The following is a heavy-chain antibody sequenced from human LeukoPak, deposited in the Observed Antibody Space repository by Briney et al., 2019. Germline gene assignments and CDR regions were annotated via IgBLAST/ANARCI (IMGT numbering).Heavy chain of an antibody. J-gene: IGHJ4*02. CDR1: GGSISGYR. CDR3: ARGVYIAAAQYGY. D-gene: IGHD6-13*01. Sequence: SETLSLTCTVSGGSISGYRWSWVRQSSGKGLEWIGYIYYSGTTNYNPSLKSRVTISVDTSKNQFSLKLSSVTAADTAVYYCARGVYIAAAQYGYWGQGTLVTVSS. CDR2: IYYSGTT. V-gene: IGHV4-59*01.